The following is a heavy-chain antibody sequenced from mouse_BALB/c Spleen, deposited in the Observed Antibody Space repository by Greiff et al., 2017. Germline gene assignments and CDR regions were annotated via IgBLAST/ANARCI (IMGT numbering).Heavy chain of an antibody. CDR1: GYSITSGYY. D-gene: IGHD2-4*01. Sequence: EVKLVESGPGLVKPSQSLSLTCSVTGYSITSGYYWNWIRQFPGNKLEWMGYISYDGSNNYNPSLKNRISITRDTSKNQFFLKLNSVTTEDTATYYCARGEGMITFAYWGQGTLVTVSA. CDR2: ISYDGSN. J-gene: IGHJ3*01. CDR3: ARGEGMITFAY. V-gene: IGHV3-6*02.